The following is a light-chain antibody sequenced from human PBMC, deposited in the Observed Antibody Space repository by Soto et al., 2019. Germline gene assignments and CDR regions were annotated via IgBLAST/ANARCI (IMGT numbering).Light chain of an antibody. V-gene: IGKV3-20*01. Sequence: TQSPATVSVSQGERATLSCTASQSVNNNVAWYQQKPGQAPRLLIYGASSRATGIPDRFSGSGSGTDFTLTISRLEPEDFAVYYCQQYGSSPWTFGQGTKVDI. CDR1: QSVNNN. CDR3: QQYGSSPWT. J-gene: IGKJ1*01. CDR2: GAS.